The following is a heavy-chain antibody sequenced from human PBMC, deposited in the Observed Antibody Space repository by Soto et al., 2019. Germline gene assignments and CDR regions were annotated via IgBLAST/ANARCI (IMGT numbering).Heavy chain of an antibody. CDR2: IYASGNT. CDR1: GGSISSHY. Sequence: QVQLQESGPGLVKPSETLSLTCTVSGGSISSHYWSWIRQPAGKGLEWIVRIYASGNTNYNPSLKSRVTMSVDTSQKQFSLKLSSVRAADTDVYYCARDRYGSSWHLWNWFDPWGQGTLVTVSS. J-gene: IGHJ5*02. V-gene: IGHV4-4*07. CDR3: ARDRYGSSWHLWNWFDP. D-gene: IGHD6-13*01.